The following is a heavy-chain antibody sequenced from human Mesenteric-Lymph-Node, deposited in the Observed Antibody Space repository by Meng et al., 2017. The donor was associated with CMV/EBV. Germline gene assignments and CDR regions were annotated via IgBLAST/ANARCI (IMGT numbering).Heavy chain of an antibody. Sequence: GSLRLSCAVYGGSFSGYYWSWIRQPPGKGLGWIGEINHSGSTNYNPSLKSRVTISVDTSKNQFSLKLSSVTAADTAVYYCARDRNAVAGNFGVYYYGMDVWGQGTTVTVSS. D-gene: IGHD6-19*01. J-gene: IGHJ6*02. V-gene: IGHV4-34*01. CDR2: INHSGST. CDR3: ARDRNAVAGNFGVYYYGMDV. CDR1: GGSFSGYY.